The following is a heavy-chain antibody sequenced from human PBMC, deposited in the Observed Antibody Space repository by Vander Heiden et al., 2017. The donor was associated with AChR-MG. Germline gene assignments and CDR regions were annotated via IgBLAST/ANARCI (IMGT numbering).Heavy chain of an antibody. Sequence: QVQLVQPGAEVKKPGASVKVSCKASGYTFTGYYMHWVRQAPGQGLEWMGWIDPNSGGTNYAQKFQGRVTMTRDTSVSTAYMELSRLRSDDTAVYYCARVGYCSGGSCYATWGQGTLVTVSS. CDR1: GYTFTGYY. D-gene: IGHD2-15*01. CDR3: ARVGYCSGGSCYAT. J-gene: IGHJ4*02. CDR2: IDPNSGGT. V-gene: IGHV1-2*02.